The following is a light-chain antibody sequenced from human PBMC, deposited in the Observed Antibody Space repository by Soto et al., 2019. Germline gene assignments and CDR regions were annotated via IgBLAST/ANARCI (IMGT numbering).Light chain of an antibody. J-gene: IGKJ1*01. CDR2: GAS. Sequence: EIVMTQSPATLSVSPGERATLSCRASQSVSSNLAWYQQKPGQAPRLLIYGASTRATGIPARFSGSGSGTEFTLTISSLQPDDFATYYCQQYGTFSGTFGPGTKVDI. CDR3: QQYGTFSGT. CDR1: QSVSSN. V-gene: IGKV3-15*01.